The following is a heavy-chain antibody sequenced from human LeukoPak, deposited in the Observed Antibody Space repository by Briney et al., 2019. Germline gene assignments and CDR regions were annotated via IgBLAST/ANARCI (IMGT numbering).Heavy chain of an antibody. V-gene: IGHV3-53*01. CDR1: GFTVSSNY. CDR3: ARLGGYGSCYYCDY. CDR2: IYSGGST. Sequence: PGGSLRLSCAASGFTVSSNYMSWVRQAPGKGLEWVSVIYSGGSTYYADSVKGRFTISRDNSKNTLYLQMNSLRAEDTAVYYCARLGGYGSCYYCDYWGQGTLVTVSS. D-gene: IGHD2-15*01. J-gene: IGHJ4*02.